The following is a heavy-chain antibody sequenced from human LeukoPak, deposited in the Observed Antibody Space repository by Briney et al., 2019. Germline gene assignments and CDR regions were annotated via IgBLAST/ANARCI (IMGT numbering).Heavy chain of an antibody. Sequence: ASVKVSCKASGYTFTGYYMHWVRQAPGQGLEWMGRINPNSGGTNYAQKFQGRVTMTRDTSISTAYMELSRLRSDDTAVYYCARDPRAPELRFLEWLSPNWFDPWGQGTLVTVSS. CDR2: INPNSGGT. D-gene: IGHD3-3*01. CDR1: GYTFTGYY. CDR3: ARDPRAPELRFLEWLSPNWFDP. V-gene: IGHV1-2*06. J-gene: IGHJ5*02.